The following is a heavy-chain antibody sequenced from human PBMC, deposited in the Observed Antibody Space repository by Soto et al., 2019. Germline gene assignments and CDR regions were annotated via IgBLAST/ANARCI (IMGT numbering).Heavy chain of an antibody. V-gene: IGHV4-59*01. CDR3: ARVGSSWYLGMDV. CDR2: IYYTGST. J-gene: IGHJ6*02. CDR1: GGSISNYY. Sequence: QVQLQESGPGLVKPSETLSLTCTVSGGSISNYYWSWIRQPPGMGLEWIGYIYYTGSTNYNPSLKSRVPLSVDPSKNQFSLKLSSVTAADTAVYYCARVGSSWYLGMDVWGQGTTVTVSS. D-gene: IGHD6-13*01.